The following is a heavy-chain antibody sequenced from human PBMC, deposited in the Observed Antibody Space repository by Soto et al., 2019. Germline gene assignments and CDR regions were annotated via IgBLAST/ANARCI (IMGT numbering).Heavy chain of an antibody. V-gene: IGHV1-3*01. D-gene: IGHD2-15*01. J-gene: IGHJ5*02. Sequence: ASVKVSCKASGYTFTRYTMNWVRQAPGQRLEWMGWINPDNGNTKSSQKFQDRVIITRDTSASTAYMDLSSLRSEDTAVYYCARGIATGQLDPWGEGTQVTVSS. CDR1: GYTFTRYT. CDR2: INPDNGNT. CDR3: ARGIATGQLDP.